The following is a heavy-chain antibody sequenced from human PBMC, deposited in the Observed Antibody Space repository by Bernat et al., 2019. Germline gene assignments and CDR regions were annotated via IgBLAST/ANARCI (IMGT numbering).Heavy chain of an antibody. CDR1: GCTVSSYW. CDR2: INRDGSGT. CDR3: ARGGVNGGIGTGRDRGGGH. D-gene: IGHD4-23*01. V-gene: IGHV3-7*03. J-gene: IGHJ4*02. Sequence: EVQLVESGGGLVQPGGSLRLSCAASGCTVSSYWMSWVRQAPEKGLEWVANINRDGSGTYSVASVKGRFTISRDNAKNSLYLPMNSLKTEETAVYYCARGGVNGGIGTGRDRGGGHWGQGTLVTVSS.